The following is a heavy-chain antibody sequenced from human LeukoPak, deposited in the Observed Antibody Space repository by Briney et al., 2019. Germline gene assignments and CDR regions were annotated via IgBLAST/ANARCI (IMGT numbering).Heavy chain of an antibody. V-gene: IGHV3-11*04. D-gene: IGHD4-11*01. CDR3: AKSLTSNVADLDY. CDR2: ISSSGGTI. Sequence: PGGSLRLSCAASGFTFSDYYMSWIRQAPGKGLEWVSYISSSGGTIYYADSVKGRFTISRDNAKNSLYLQMNSLRAEDTAVYYCAKSLTSNVADLDYWGQGTLVTVSS. CDR1: GFTFSDYY. J-gene: IGHJ4*02.